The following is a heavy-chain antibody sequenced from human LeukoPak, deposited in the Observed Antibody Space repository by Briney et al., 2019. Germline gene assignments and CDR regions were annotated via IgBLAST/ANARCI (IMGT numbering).Heavy chain of an antibody. CDR3: ARAIAAAGIGYYGMDV. CDR1: GFTFSDYY. CDR2: ISSSGSTI. J-gene: IGHJ6*02. V-gene: IGHV3-11*01. D-gene: IGHD6-13*01. Sequence: PGGSLRPSCAASGFTFSDYYMSWIRQAPGKGLEWVSYISSSGSTIYYADSVKGRFTISRDNAKNSLYLQMNSLRTEDTAVYYCARAIAAAGIGYYGMDVWGQGTTVTVSS.